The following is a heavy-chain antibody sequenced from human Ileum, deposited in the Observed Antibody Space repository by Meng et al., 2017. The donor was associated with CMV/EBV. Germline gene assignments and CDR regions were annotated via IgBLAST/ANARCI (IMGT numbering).Heavy chain of an antibody. D-gene: IGHD2-15*01. CDR2: IHIGGTT. Sequence: QGEWQDPGPGLGKPSGILSLTCTVSRDSISRNYWNWIRQPAGKGLESIGRIHIGGTTDYNPSLKSRVTMSVDTSKNQLSLKLTSVTAADTAVYYCARGYCSGATCYPYYFDYWGQGTLVTVSS. V-gene: IGHV4-4*07. J-gene: IGHJ4*02. CDR1: RDSISRNY. CDR3: ARGYCSGATCYPYYFDY.